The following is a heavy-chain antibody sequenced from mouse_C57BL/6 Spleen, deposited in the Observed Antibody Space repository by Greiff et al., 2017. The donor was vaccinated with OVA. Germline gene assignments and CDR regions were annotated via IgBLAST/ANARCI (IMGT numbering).Heavy chain of an antibody. J-gene: IGHJ4*01. Sequence: DVKLVESEGGLVQPGSSMKLSCTASGFTFSDYYMAWVRQVPEKGLEWVANINYDGSSTYYLDSLKSRFIISRDNAKNILYLQMSSLKSEDTATYYCARTSSATYAMDYWGQGTSVTVSS. D-gene: IGHD6-1*01. CDR3: ARTSSATYAMDY. CDR2: INYDGSST. CDR1: GFTFSDYY. V-gene: IGHV5-16*01.